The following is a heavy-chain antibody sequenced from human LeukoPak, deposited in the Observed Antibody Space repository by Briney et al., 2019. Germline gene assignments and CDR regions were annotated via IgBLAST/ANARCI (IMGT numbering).Heavy chain of an antibody. J-gene: IGHJ6*03. CDR2: INHSGST. CDR1: GGSFSGYY. Sequence: SETLSLTCAVYGGSFSGYYWSWIRQPPGKGLEWIGEINHSGSTNYNPSLKSRVTISVDTSKNQFSLKLSSVTAADTAVYYCAREEKAQYCSGGSCYQNYYMDVWGKGTTVTVSS. CDR3: AREEKAQYCSGGSCYQNYYMDV. D-gene: IGHD2-15*01. V-gene: IGHV4-34*01.